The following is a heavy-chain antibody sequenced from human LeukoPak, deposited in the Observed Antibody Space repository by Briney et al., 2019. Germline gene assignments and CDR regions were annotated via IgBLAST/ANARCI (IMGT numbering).Heavy chain of an antibody. CDR1: GGTFSSYA. D-gene: IGHD3-22*01. J-gene: IGHJ4*02. Sequence: GASVKVSCKASGGTFSSYAISWVRQAPGQGLEWMGGIIPIFGTANYAQKFQGRVTITADESTSTAYMELSSLRSEDTAVYYCARGVYYYDSSGYYYVSSAYFDYWGQGTLVTVSS. V-gene: IGHV1-69*13. CDR2: IIPIFGTA. CDR3: ARGVYYYDSSGYYYVSSAYFDY.